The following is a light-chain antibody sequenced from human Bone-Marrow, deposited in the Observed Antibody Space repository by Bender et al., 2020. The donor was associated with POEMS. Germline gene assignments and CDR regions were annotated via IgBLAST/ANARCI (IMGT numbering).Light chain of an antibody. CDR1: NLGDTY. J-gene: IGLJ1*01. Sequence: SFDLTQPPSVSVSPGQTASITCSGDNLGDTYASWYQQKPGQSPMLVIFQDDKRPSGIPERFSGSTSGNTATLTISGTQAMDEADYYCQAWDSSTYVFGPGTKVTVL. CDR2: QDD. CDR3: QAWDSSTYV. V-gene: IGLV3-1*01.